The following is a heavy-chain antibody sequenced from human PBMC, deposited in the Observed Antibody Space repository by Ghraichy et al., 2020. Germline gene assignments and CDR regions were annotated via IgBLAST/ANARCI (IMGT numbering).Heavy chain of an antibody. J-gene: IGHJ4*02. V-gene: IGHV1-2*02. CDR3: ARGGGDYYDGRAYDY. D-gene: IGHD3-22*01. Sequence: ASVKVSCKASGYTFTGYYMHWVRQAPGQGLEWMGWINPNSGGTNYAQKFQGRVTMTRDTSISTAYMELSRLRSDDTAVYYCARGGGDYYDGRAYDYWGQGSLVTVPS. CDR2: INPNSGGT. CDR1: GYTFTGYY.